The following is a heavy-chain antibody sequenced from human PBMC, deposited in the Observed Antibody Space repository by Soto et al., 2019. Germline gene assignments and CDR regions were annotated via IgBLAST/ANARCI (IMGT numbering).Heavy chain of an antibody. CDR2: IIPIFGTA. CDR3: ATPSGGYCSGGSCYDSYYYYYYGMDV. D-gene: IGHD2-15*01. V-gene: IGHV1-69*13. CDR1: GGTFSSYA. J-gene: IGHJ6*02. Sequence: ASVKVSCKASGGTFSSYAISWVRQAPGQGLEWMGGIIPIFGTANYAQKFQGRVTITADESTSTAYMELSSLRSEDTAVYYCATPSGGYCSGGSCYDSYYYYYYGMDVWGQGTTVTVSS.